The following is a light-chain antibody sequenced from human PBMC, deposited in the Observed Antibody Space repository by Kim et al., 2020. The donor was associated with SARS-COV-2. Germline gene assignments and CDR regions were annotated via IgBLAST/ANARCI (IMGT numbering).Light chain of an antibody. V-gene: IGLV4-69*01. J-gene: IGLJ3*02. Sequence: SVKLTCTLPSGQSNNAFAWHQQQAGKGPRYLMKFNYDGSDTKGDGVPDRFSGSRSGAERYLTISSLQSEDEAVYYCQTWGSGIWVFGGGTQLTVL. CDR2: FNYDGSD. CDR3: QTWGSGIWV. CDR1: SGQSNNA.